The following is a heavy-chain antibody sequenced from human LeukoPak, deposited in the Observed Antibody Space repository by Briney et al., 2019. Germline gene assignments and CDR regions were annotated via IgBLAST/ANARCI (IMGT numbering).Heavy chain of an antibody. CDR1: GFTFSSYA. D-gene: IGHD6-19*01. Sequence: GGSVRLSCAASGFTFSSYAMSWVRQAPGEGLEWVSAISGSGGSTYYADSVKGRFTISRDNSKNTLYLQMNSLRAEDTAVYYCAKSPQIAVAGHFDYWGQGTLVTVSS. J-gene: IGHJ4*02. CDR2: ISGSGGST. V-gene: IGHV3-23*01. CDR3: AKSPQIAVAGHFDY.